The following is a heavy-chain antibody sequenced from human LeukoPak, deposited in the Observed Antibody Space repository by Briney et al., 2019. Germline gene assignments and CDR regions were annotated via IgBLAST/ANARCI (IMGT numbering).Heavy chain of an antibody. CDR3: TRVVAVAGWYFDY. CDR2: IRSKAYGGTT. V-gene: IGHV3-49*03. CDR1: GFTFGDYA. Sequence: PGGSLRLSCTASGFTFGDYAMSWFPQAPGKGLEWVGFIRSKAYGGTTEYAASVKGRFTISRDDSKSIAYLQMNSLKTEDTAVYYCTRVVAVAGWYFDYWRQGTLVTVSS. D-gene: IGHD6-19*01. J-gene: IGHJ4*02.